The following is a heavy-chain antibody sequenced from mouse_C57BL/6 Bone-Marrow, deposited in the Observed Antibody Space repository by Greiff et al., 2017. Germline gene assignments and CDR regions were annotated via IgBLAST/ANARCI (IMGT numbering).Heavy chain of an antibody. D-gene: IGHD1-1*01. CDR3: ARHYYGSSYHFDY. J-gene: IGHJ2*01. Sequence: VQLQQPGAELVKPGASVKMSCKASGYTFTSYWITWVKQRPGQGLEWIGDIYPGSGSTNYNEKFKSKATLTVDTSSSTAYMQLSSLTSEDSAVYYCARHYYGSSYHFDYWGQGTTLTVSS. V-gene: IGHV1-55*01. CDR1: GYTFTSYW. CDR2: IYPGSGST.